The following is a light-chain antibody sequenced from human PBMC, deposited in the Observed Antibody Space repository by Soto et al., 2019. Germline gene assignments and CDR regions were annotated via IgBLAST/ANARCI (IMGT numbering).Light chain of an antibody. CDR1: QSVGGSF. J-gene: IGKJ5*01. Sequence: EIVLTQSPGTLSSSPGERVTLSCRAIQSVGGSFLAWYHQKPGQAPRLLMSGASSRASGIPNRFSGSGSGTDFTLTIRRLEPEDFGIYYCQQDARSTTFGQGTRLEIK. CDR3: QQDARSTT. V-gene: IGKV3-20*01. CDR2: GAS.